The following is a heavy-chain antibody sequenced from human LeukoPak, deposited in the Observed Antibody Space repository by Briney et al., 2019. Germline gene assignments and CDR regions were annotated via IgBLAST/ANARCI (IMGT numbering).Heavy chain of an antibody. Sequence: PGGSLRLSCAASGFTFSNYAMHWVRQAPGKGLEWVAVISYDGSNKYYADSVKGRFTISRDNSKNTLYLQMNSLRTEDTAVYYCAKEREPNEWGQGTLVTVSS. CDR2: ISYDGSNK. V-gene: IGHV3-30-3*01. CDR1: GFTFSNYA. J-gene: IGHJ4*02. CDR3: AKEREPNE. D-gene: IGHD1-1*01.